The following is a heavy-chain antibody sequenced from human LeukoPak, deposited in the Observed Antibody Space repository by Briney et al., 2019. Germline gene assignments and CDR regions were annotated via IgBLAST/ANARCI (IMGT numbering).Heavy chain of an antibody. V-gene: IGHV1-18*01. J-gene: IGHJ3*02. CDR2: ISAYNGNK. Sequence: GASVKVSCKASGYTFTNYSINWVRQAPGQGREWMAWISAYNGNKNYPQKFHGRVTLTRDTSTSTAYLELRSLRSDDTAVYFCARGMSGYTEDPFDIWGQGTVVTVSS. D-gene: IGHD2-2*02. CDR3: ARGMSGYTEDPFDI. CDR1: GYTFTNYS.